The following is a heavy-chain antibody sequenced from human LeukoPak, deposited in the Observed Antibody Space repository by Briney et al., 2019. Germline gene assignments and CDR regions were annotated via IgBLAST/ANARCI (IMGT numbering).Heavy chain of an antibody. D-gene: IGHD7-27*01. Sequence: SETLSLTCTVSGGSISSSGYSWGWIRQPPGKGLEWIGNINYSGSTYYNPSLKSRVTIFVDTSKNQFSLNVTSATAADTAVYVCARRVTGDLRRFDYWGQGTLVTVSS. J-gene: IGHJ4*02. V-gene: IGHV4-39*01. CDR3: ARRVTGDLRRFDY. CDR1: GGSISSSGYS. CDR2: INYSGST.